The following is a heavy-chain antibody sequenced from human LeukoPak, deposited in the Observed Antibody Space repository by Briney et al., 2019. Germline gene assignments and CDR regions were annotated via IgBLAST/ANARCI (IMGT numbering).Heavy chain of an antibody. CDR2: ISYDGSNK. CDR3: AKSSCRGDCYSDY. J-gene: IGHJ4*02. V-gene: IGHV3-30*18. D-gene: IGHD2-21*02. CDR1: GFTFSYSG. Sequence: GRSLRLSCAASGFTFSYSGIHWVRQAPGKGMEWGATISYDGSNKYYADSVKGRFTISRDNSNNTLYLHMSSLRAEDTAVYYCAKSSCRGDCYSDYWGQGTLVTVSS.